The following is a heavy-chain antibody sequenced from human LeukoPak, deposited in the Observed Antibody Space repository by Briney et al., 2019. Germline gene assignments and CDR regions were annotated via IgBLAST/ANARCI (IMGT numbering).Heavy chain of an antibody. D-gene: IGHD2-2*02. Sequence: ASVKVSCKASGYTFTGYYMHWVRQAPGQGLEWMGWINPNSGGTNYAQKFQGRVTMTRDTSISTAYMELSRLRSDDTAVYYCARDMGRYCSSTSCYSWFDPWGRGTLVTVSS. CDR3: ARDMGRYCSSTSCYSWFDP. CDR2: INPNSGGT. CDR1: GYTFTGYY. V-gene: IGHV1-2*02. J-gene: IGHJ5*02.